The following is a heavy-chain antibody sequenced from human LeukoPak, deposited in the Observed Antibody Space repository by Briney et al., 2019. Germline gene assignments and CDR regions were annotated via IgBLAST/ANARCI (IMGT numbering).Heavy chain of an antibody. D-gene: IGHD3-22*01. V-gene: IGHV3-7*01. Sequence: PGGSLRLSCAASGFIFTSYWMSWVRQAPGKGLEWVANIKQDGSEKYYVDSVKGRFTISRDNAKNSLYLQMNSLRAEDTAVYYCARGGNYYDSSGYLYYFDYWGQGTLVTVSS. CDR3: ARGGNYYDSSGYLYYFDY. J-gene: IGHJ4*02. CDR2: IKQDGSEK. CDR1: GFIFTSYW.